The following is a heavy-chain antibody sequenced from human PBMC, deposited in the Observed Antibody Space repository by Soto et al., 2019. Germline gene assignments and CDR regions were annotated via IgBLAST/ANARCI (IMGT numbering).Heavy chain of an antibody. Sequence: EVQLLESGGGLVQPGGSLRLSCAASGFTFSTYAMSWVRQAPGKGLEWVSAISLGGSYTYYADSVKGRFTISRDNSKNRLYLQMNSLRAEDTAVYYCAKGQSDSGSYYTPLAHGMDVWGRGTMVTVSS. J-gene: IGHJ6*02. CDR3: AKGQSDSGSYYTPLAHGMDV. V-gene: IGHV3-23*01. CDR2: ISLGGSYT. CDR1: GFTFSTYA. D-gene: IGHD1-26*01.